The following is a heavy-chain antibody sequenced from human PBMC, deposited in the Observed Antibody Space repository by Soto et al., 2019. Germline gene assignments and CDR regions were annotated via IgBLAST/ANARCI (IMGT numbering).Heavy chain of an antibody. V-gene: IGHV3-23*01. D-gene: IGHD6-19*01. CDR2: IGGSGGST. CDR1: GFTFSNYA. J-gene: IGHJ5*02. Sequence: EVQLLESGGGLVQPGGSLRLSCAASGFTFSNYAMSWVRQAPGEGLEWVSGIGGSGGSTYYADSVKGRFTISRDNSKNTLYLQMNSLRAEDTAVYYCAKDRVSGWPYNWFDPWGQGTLVTVSS. CDR3: AKDRVSGWPYNWFDP.